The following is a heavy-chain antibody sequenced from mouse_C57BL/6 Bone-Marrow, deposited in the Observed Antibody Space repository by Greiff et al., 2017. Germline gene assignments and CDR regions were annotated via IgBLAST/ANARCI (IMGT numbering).Heavy chain of an antibody. D-gene: IGHD1-1*01. Sequence: VQLQQSGAELVKPGASVKLSCTASGFNIKDYYIHWVKQRTEQGLEWIGRIDPEDGETKYAPKFQDKATITADTSSNTAYLQLSILTSEDTAVYYYTRALIYYGTNYWGQGTTLTVSS. J-gene: IGHJ2*01. CDR3: TRALIYYGTNY. CDR1: GFNIKDYY. CDR2: IDPEDGET. V-gene: IGHV14-2*01.